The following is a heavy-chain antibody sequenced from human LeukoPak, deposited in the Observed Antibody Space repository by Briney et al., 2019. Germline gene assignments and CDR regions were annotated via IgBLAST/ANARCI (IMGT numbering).Heavy chain of an antibody. V-gene: IGHV3-30-3*01. Sequence: PGGSLRLSCAAAGFSFRSYAMHWVRQAPGKGLEWVAAISYDGSNIHYADSVKGRFTISRDNSKNTLYVLMNSLRVEDTAMYYCASGILGGTNYWGQGTQVTVSS. CDR3: ASGILGGTNY. CDR1: GFSFRSYA. D-gene: IGHD3-3*01. CDR2: ISYDGSNI. J-gene: IGHJ4*02.